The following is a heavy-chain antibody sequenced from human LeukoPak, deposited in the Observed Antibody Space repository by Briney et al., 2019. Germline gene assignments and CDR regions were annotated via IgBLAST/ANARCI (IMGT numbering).Heavy chain of an antibody. CDR1: GYTFTGYY. V-gene: IGHV1-2*02. D-gene: IGHD2-15*01. Sequence: ASVKVSCKASGYTFTGYYMHWVRQAPGQGLEWMGWINPNSGGTNYAQKFQGRVTMTRDTSISTAYMELSRQRSDDTAVYYCARDIVVVVAAENWFDPWGQGTLVTVSS. J-gene: IGHJ5*02. CDR2: INPNSGGT. CDR3: ARDIVVVVAAENWFDP.